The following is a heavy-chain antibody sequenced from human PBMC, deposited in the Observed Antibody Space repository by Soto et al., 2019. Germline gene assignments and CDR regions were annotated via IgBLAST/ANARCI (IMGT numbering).Heavy chain of an antibody. J-gene: IGHJ6*02. V-gene: IGHV3-33*01. CDR2: IWYDGSNK. CDR1: GFTFSSYG. Sequence: GGSLRLSCAASGFTFSSYGMHWVRQAPGKGLEWVAVIWYDGSNKYYADSVKGRFTISRDNSKNTLYLQMNSLRAEDTAVYYCARDNGYTGPNGMDVWGQGTTVTVSS. D-gene: IGHD5-12*01. CDR3: ARDNGYTGPNGMDV.